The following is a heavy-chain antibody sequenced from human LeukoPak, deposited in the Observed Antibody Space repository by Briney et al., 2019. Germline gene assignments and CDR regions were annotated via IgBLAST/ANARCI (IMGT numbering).Heavy chain of an antibody. V-gene: IGHV4-61*01. D-gene: IGHD6-19*01. CDR2: IYGSGNT. Sequence: SETLSLTCIVSGGSISSNSYYWGWIRQPPGKGLEWIGYIYGSGNTNYNPSLKSRVTMSIDTSKNQFSLKLTSETAADTATYYCARETSLAGFASGLGFNYWGQGILVTVSS. CDR1: GGSISSNSYY. J-gene: IGHJ4*02. CDR3: ARETSLAGFASGLGFNY.